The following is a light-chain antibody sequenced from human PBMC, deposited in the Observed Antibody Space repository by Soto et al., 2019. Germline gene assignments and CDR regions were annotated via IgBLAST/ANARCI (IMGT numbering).Light chain of an antibody. J-gene: IGKJ1*01. CDR2: KVS. CDR1: QSLAYSDGNTY. CDR3: MQATPWPPT. V-gene: IGKV2-30*01. Sequence: DVVMTQSPLSLPVTLGQPASISCRSSQSLAYSDGNTYLNWFQQRPGQSPRRLIYKVSNRDSGVPDRFSGSGSGTDFTLKISRVEAEDVGVYYCMQATPWPPTFGQGTKVEI.